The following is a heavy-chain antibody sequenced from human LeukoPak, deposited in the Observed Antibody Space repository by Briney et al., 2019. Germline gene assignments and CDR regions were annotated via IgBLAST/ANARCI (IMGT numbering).Heavy chain of an antibody. CDR1: GGSISSGGYY. D-gene: IGHD6-13*01. J-gene: IGHJ5*02. CDR3: ARVTRIRIAAAGYWFDP. V-gene: IGHV4-30-2*01. CDR2: IYHSGST. Sequence: SQTLSLTCTVSGGSISSGGYYWSWIRQPPGKGLEWIGYIYHSGSTYYNPSLKSRVTISVDRSKNQFSLKLSSVTAADTAVYYCARVTRIRIAAAGYWFDPWGQGTLVTVSS.